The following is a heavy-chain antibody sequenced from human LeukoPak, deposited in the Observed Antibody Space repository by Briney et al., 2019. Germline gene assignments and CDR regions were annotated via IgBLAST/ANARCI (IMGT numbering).Heavy chain of an antibody. D-gene: IGHD5-24*01. CDR2: IYYSGST. J-gene: IGHJ4*02. CDR3: ARMATSSIIDY. V-gene: IGHV4-31*03. Sequence: PSETLSLTCTVSGVSISSGGYYWSWIRQHPGKGLEWIGYIYYSGSTYYNPSLKSRVTISVDTSKNQFSLKLSSVTAADTAVFYCARMATSSIIDYWGQGTLVTVSS. CDR1: GVSISSGGYY.